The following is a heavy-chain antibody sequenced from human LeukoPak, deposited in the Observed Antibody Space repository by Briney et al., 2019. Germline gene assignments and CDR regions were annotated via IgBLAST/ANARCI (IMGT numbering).Heavy chain of an antibody. CDR1: GYTFTSYG. Sequence: GASVKVSCKASGYTFTSYGISWVRQAPGQGLEWMGWISAYNGNTNYAQKLQGRVTMTTDTSTSTAYMELRSLRSDDTAVYYCARATDPYYYDSSGYSRGVYYYYYMDVWGKGTTVTVSS. J-gene: IGHJ6*03. D-gene: IGHD3-22*01. CDR2: ISAYNGNT. V-gene: IGHV1-18*01. CDR3: ARATDPYYYDSSGYSRGVYYYYYMDV.